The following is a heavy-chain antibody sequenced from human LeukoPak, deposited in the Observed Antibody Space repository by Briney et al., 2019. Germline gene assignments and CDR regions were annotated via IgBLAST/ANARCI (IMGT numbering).Heavy chain of an antibody. Sequence: PSETLSLTCAVYGGSFSGYYWSWIRQPPGKGLEWIGEINHSGSTNCNPSLKSRVTISVDTSKTQFSLKLSSVTAADTAVYYCARGYHARSTMSYPGIRWGSVYYFDYWGQGTLVTVSS. CDR3: ARGYHARSTMSYPGIRWGSVYYFDY. V-gene: IGHV4-34*01. D-gene: IGHD4-23*01. J-gene: IGHJ4*02. CDR1: GGSFSGYY. CDR2: INHSGST.